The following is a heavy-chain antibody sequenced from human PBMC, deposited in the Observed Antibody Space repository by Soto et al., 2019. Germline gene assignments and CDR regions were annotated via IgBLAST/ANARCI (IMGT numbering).Heavy chain of an antibody. CDR2: IYYSGST. CDR1: GGSISSGGYY. D-gene: IGHD6-19*01. J-gene: IGHJ4*02. Sequence: SETLSLTCTVSGGSISSGGYYWSWIRQHPGKGLEWIGYIYYSGSTYYNPSLKSRVTISVDTSKNQFSLKLSSVTAADTAVYYCARGSPKLSGWFDYWGQGTLVTVSS. V-gene: IGHV4-31*03. CDR3: ARGSPKLSGWFDY.